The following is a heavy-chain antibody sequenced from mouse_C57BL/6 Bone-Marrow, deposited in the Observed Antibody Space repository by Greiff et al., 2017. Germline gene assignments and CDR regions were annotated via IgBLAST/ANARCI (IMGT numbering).Heavy chain of an antibody. V-gene: IGHV7-3*01. CDR3: ERFDDYYFYFDY. J-gene: IGHJ2*01. CDR1: GFTFTDYY. Sequence: EVQLVESGGGLVQPGGSLSLSCAASGFTFTDYYMSWVRQPPGKALEWLGFIRNKANGYTTEYSASVKGRFTIARDNSQSILYLQVDALGADDSATYYCERFDDYYFYFDYWGKGTTLTVSS. D-gene: IGHD2-3*01. CDR2: IRNKANGYTT.